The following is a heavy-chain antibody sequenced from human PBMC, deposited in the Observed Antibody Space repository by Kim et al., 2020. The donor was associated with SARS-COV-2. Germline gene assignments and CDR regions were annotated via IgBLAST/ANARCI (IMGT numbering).Heavy chain of an antibody. J-gene: IGHJ6*02. Sequence: SVKVSCKASGGTFSSYAISWVRQAPGQGLEWMGRIIPILGIANYAQKFQGRVTITADKSTSTAYMELSSLRSEDTAVYYCARDTANLMYPLGVYYYYGMDVWGQGTTVTVSS. CDR3: ARDTANLMYPLGVYYYYGMDV. CDR1: GGTFSSYA. V-gene: IGHV1-69*04. CDR2: IIPILGIA. D-gene: IGHD5-18*01.